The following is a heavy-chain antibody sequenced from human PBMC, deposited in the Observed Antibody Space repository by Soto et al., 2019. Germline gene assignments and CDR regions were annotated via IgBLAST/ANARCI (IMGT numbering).Heavy chain of an antibody. CDR3: AKRGAYSSGWYYFDY. Sequence: EVQLLESGGGLVQPGGSLRLSCAASGFTSSDYAMSWVHQAPGKGLEWVSTISGSGGSIYYADSVKGRFTISRDNSKNTLYLQINSLSPEDTAVYYCAKRGAYSSGWYYFDYWGQGTLVTVSS. V-gene: IGHV3-23*01. CDR1: GFTSSDYA. D-gene: IGHD6-19*01. J-gene: IGHJ4*02. CDR2: ISGSGGSI.